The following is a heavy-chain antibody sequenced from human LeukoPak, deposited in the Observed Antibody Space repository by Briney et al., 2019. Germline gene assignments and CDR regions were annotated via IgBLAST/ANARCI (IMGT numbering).Heavy chain of an antibody. CDR2: ISGYNGNT. CDR1: GYTFTTYN. D-gene: IGHD6-13*01. CDR3: AKVKSSIGGSDY. J-gene: IGHJ4*02. V-gene: IGHV1-18*01. Sequence: ASVKVSCKASGYTFTTYNINWVRQAPGQGLEWMGWISGYNGNTNYAQKLQGRVTMTTDTSTSTAYMELRSLRSDDTAVYYCAKVKSSIGGSDYWGQGTLVTVSS.